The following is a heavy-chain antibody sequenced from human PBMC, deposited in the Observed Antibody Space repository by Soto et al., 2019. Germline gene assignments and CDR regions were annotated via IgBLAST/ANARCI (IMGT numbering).Heavy chain of an antibody. V-gene: IGHV3-30*18. D-gene: IGHD3-16*02. CDR2: ISYDGSNK. CDR1: GFTFSSYG. J-gene: IGHJ4*02. Sequence: VGSLRLSCAASGFTFSSYGMHWVRQAPGKGLEWVAVISYDGSNKYYADSVKGRFTISRDNSKNTLYLQMNSLRAEDTAVYYCAKDNRLDDYIWGSYRYTPSDYWGQGTLVTVSS. CDR3: AKDNRLDDYIWGSYRYTPSDY.